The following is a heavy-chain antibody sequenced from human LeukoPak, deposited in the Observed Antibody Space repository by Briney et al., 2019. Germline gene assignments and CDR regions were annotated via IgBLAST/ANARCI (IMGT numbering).Heavy chain of an antibody. J-gene: IGHJ5*02. V-gene: IGHV1-69*04. CDR3: ASPADSSSWYWFDP. Sequence: ASVKVSCKASGGIFSSYAISWVRQAPGQGLEWMGRIIPILGIANYAQKFQGRVTITADKSTSTAYMELSSLRSEDTAVYYCASPADSSSWYWFDPWGQGTLVTVSS. CDR1: GGIFSSYA. D-gene: IGHD6-13*01. CDR2: IIPILGIA.